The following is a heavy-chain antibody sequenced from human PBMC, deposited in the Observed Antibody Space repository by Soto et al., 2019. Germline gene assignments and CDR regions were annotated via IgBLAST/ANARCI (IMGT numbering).Heavy chain of an antibody. J-gene: IGHJ6*03. D-gene: IGHD3-3*01. CDR2: IYYSGST. Sequence: PSETLSLTCTVSGGSISSSSYYWGWIRQPPGKGLEWIGSIYYSGSTNYNPSLKSRVTISVDTSKNQFSLKLSSVTAADTAVYYCARISYDFPSYYYYYYMDVWGKGTTVTVSS. V-gene: IGHV4-39*07. CDR3: ARISYDFPSYYYYYYMDV. CDR1: GGSISSSSYY.